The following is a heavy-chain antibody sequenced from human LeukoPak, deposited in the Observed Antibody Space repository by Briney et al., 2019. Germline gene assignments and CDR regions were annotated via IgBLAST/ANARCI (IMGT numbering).Heavy chain of an antibody. V-gene: IGHV4-59*01. CDR1: GGSISSYY. D-gene: IGHD2-2*01. Sequence: SETLSLTCTVSGGSISSYYWSWIRLPPGRGLEWIGYIYYSGNTNYNPSLKSRVTISVDTSKNQFSLKLSSVTAADTAVYYCARYNCTSTSSYFGDAVDIWHQGTMVTVS. CDR3: ARYNCTSTSSYFGDAVDI. J-gene: IGHJ3*02. CDR2: IYYSGNT.